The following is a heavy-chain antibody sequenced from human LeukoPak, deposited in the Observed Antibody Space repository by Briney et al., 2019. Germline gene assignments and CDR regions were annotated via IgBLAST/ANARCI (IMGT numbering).Heavy chain of an antibody. CDR3: AKSHALGEREPFDYGSGSYYYDY. CDR1: GFTFRSYV. D-gene: IGHD3-10*01. V-gene: IGHV3-23*01. J-gene: IGHJ4*02. Sequence: PGGSLSLSCAGSGFTFRSYVMSWVRQAPGKGLEWVSAMSGTGGTTHYADSVKGRFTISRDNSKNTLYLQMNSLRVEDSAVYYCAKSHALGEREPFDYGSGSYYYDYWGQGILVTVSS. CDR2: MSGTGGTT.